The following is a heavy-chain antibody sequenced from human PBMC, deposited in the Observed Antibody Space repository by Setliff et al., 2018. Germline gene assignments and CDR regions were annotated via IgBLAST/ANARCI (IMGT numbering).Heavy chain of an antibody. CDR1: GGSMIGYY. CDR3: ARAPNDLGVDWLFNNYFDY. Sequence: SETLSLTCSVSGGSMIGYYWSWVRQAPGKELEWIGYSVDGSTNYNPSLKSRVTISVDTSKNQFTLKLTSVTAADSAVYYCARAPNDLGVDWLFNNYFDYWGHGTLVTVSS. V-gene: IGHV4-59*08. CDR2: SVDGST. J-gene: IGHJ4*01. D-gene: IGHD3-9*01.